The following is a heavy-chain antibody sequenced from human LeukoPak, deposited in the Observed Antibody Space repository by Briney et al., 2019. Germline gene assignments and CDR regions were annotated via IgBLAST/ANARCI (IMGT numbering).Heavy chain of an antibody. J-gene: IGHJ4*02. Sequence: GGALRLSCAASGFFFSSYWMSWVRQVPGRGREWVANIKQDGTETSYVDSVEGRFTISRDNAKNSLFLQMNSLRADETALYYCARGVTSAWYLRYYFEYWGQGIMVTVSS. CDR1: GFFFSSYW. V-gene: IGHV3-7*01. CDR2: IKQDGTET. D-gene: IGHD6-13*01. CDR3: ARGVTSAWYLRYYFEY.